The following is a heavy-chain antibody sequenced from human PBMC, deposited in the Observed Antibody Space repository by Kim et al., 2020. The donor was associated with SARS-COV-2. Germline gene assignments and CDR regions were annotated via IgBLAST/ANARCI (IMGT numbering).Heavy chain of an antibody. CDR3: ASVGDYDRSVFDY. D-gene: IGHD3-22*01. Sequence: ADSGKGLFTISRDNAKNTLYLRMNSLRAEDTAVYYCASVGDYDRSVFDYWGQGTLVTVSS. V-gene: IGHV3-74*01. J-gene: IGHJ4*02.